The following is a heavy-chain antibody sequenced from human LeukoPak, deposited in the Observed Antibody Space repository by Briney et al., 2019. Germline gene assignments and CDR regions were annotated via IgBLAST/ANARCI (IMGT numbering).Heavy chain of an antibody. Sequence: GGSLRLSCTASGFTFGDYAMSWVRQAPGKGLEWVGFIRSKAYGGTTEYAASVKGRFTISRDDSKSIAYLQMNSLKTEDTAVYYCTRAGQQWLVYFDYWGQGTLVTVSS. CDR1: GFTFGDYA. V-gene: IGHV3-49*04. CDR3: TRAGQQWLVYFDY. CDR2: IRSKAYGGTT. D-gene: IGHD6-19*01. J-gene: IGHJ4*02.